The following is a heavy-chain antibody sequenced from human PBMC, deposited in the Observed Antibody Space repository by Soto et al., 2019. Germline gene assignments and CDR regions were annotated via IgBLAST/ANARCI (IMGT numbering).Heavy chain of an antibody. CDR3: ARELGQGFLWTIFVVVPTIPRFYGMDV. CDR1: GYTFTSYD. V-gene: IGHV1-8*02. Sequence: QVQLVQSGAEVKKPGASVKVSCKASGYTFTSYDINWVQHATGQGLEWMGWMNPNSGNTGYAQKFQGRVTMTRNTSISTAYMQLSSLRSEDTAVYYCARELGQGFLWTIFVVVPTIPRFYGMDVCGQGTTVTVSS. J-gene: IGHJ6*02. D-gene: IGHD3-3*01. CDR2: MNPNSGNT.